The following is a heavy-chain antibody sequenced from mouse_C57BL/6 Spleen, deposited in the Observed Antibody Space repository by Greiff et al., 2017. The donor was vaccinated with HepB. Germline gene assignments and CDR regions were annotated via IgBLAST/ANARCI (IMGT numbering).Heavy chain of an antibody. CDR3: TEFSYYGSSCY. CDR2: IRLKSDNYAT. CDR1: GFTFSNYW. J-gene: IGHJ2*01. Sequence: EVQLVESGGGLVQPGGSMKLSCVASGFTFSNYWMNWVRQSPEKGLEWVAQIRLKSDNYATHYAESVKGRFTISRDDSKSSVYLQMNNLRAEDTGIYYCTEFSYYGSSCYWGQGTTLTVSS. D-gene: IGHD1-1*01. V-gene: IGHV6-3*01.